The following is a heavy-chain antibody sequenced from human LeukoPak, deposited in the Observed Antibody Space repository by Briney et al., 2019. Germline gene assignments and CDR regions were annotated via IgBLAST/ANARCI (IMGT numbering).Heavy chain of an antibody. CDR3: AKGGVRDDYGDFLDY. CDR2: ISYDGSNK. Sequence: GRSLRLSCAASGFPFSSYGMHWVRQAPGKGLEWVAVISYDGSNKYYADSVKGRFTISRDNSKNTLYLQMNSLRAEDTAVYYCAKGGVRDDYGDFLDYWGQGTLVTVSS. CDR1: GFPFSSYG. V-gene: IGHV3-30*18. D-gene: IGHD4-17*01. J-gene: IGHJ4*02.